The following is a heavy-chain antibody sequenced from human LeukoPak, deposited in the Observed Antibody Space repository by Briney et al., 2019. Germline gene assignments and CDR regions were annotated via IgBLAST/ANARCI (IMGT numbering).Heavy chain of an antibody. CDR3: ATSPGGTNFDY. Sequence: GGSLRLSCAASGFTFSSYAMSWARQAPGKGLEWVSAISGSGGSTYYADSVKGRFTISRDNSKNTLYLQMNSLRAEDTAVYYCATSPGGTNFDYWGQGTLVTFSS. CDR1: GFTFSSYA. J-gene: IGHJ4*02. D-gene: IGHD1-1*01. V-gene: IGHV3-23*01. CDR2: ISGSGGST.